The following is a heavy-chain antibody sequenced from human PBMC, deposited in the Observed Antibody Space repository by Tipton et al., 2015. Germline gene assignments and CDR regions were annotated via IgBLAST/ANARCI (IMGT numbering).Heavy chain of an antibody. J-gene: IGHJ4*02. V-gene: IGHV4-38-2*01. CDR3: ASPSLPHDRGDYYFQS. D-gene: IGHD2-21*02. Sequence: TLSLTCAVSAYSISTDYYWVWIRQPPGKGLEWIGTISHSGSTYYTPSLKSRVTISADTSKNQFSLRLSSVTAADTAVYYCASPSLPHDRGDYYFQSWGQGSLVTVSS. CDR2: ISHSGST. CDR1: AYSISTDYY.